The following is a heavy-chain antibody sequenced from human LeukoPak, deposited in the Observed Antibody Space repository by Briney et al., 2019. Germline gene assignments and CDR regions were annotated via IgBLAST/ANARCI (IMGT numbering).Heavy chain of an antibody. D-gene: IGHD3-22*01. J-gene: IGHJ3*02. V-gene: IGHV3-11*01. Sequence: GGSLRLSCAASGFTFRDYFMSWIRQAPGKGLEWVAYTNTAGNTIYYADSMKGRFTISRDDAKNSLYLQMNTLRAEDTAVYYCARATYDSSAVDAFDIWGQGTMVTVSP. CDR3: ARATYDSSAVDAFDI. CDR2: TNTAGNTI. CDR1: GFTFRDYF.